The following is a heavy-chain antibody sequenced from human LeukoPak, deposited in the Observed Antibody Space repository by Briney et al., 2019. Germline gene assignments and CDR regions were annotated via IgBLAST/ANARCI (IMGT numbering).Heavy chain of an antibody. D-gene: IGHD6-13*01. Sequence: GGSLRLSCAASGFTFSSYWMHWVRQAPGKGLVWVSRINNVGSSTTYADSVKGRFTISRDNAKNTLYLQMNSLRAEDTAVYYCASQGIAAAGIGYWGQGTLVTVSS. V-gene: IGHV3-74*01. CDR2: INNVGSST. CDR3: ASQGIAAAGIGY. CDR1: GFTFSSYW. J-gene: IGHJ4*02.